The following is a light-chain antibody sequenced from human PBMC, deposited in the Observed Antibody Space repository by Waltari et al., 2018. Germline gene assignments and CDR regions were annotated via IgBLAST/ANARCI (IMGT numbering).Light chain of an antibody. J-gene: IGKJ1*01. CDR2: GAS. V-gene: IGKV3-20*01. Sequence: EILLTQSPGTLSLSPGERATLSCRASQSVRRAFAWYQQQPGQAPRLLIYGASSRATGVPDRFSGSGSGTDFSLTISRLEPEDFAVYYCQKYVRLPVSFGQGTKVEIK. CDR3: QKYVRLPVS. CDR1: QSVRRAF.